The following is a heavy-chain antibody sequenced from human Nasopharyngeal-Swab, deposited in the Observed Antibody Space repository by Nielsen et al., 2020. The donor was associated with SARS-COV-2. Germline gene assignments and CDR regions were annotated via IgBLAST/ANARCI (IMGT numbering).Heavy chain of an antibody. CDR2: IKKDGSEK. Sequence: WIGQPPGKGLEWVANIKKDGSEKYYVDSVKGQFTISRDNTKNSVYLQMNSLRAEDTAVYYCVRMGDYTWNGFDIWGQGTMVTVSS. V-gene: IGHV3-7*01. J-gene: IGHJ3*02. D-gene: IGHD1-26*01. CDR3: VRMGDYTWNGFDI.